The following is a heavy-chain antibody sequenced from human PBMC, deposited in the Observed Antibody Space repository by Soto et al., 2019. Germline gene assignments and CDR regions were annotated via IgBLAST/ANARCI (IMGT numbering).Heavy chain of an antibody. CDR1: GGSISSYY. V-gene: IGHV4-4*07. D-gene: IGHD3-3*01. CDR2: IYTSGST. J-gene: IGHJ6*02. CDR3: AGEGVDFWSGYYYGMDV. Sequence: KPSETLSLTCTVSGGSISSYYWSWIRQPAGKGLEWIGRIYTSGSTNYNPSLKSRVTMSVDTSKNQFSLKLSSVTAADTAVYYCAGEGVDFWSGYYYGMDVWGQGTTVTVSS.